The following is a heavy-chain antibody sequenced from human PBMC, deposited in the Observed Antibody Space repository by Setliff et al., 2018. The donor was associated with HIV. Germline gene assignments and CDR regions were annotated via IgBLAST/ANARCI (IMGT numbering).Heavy chain of an antibody. V-gene: IGHV4-34*01. D-gene: IGHD2-21*01. CDR3: ARGSRGIVVVIPQPRLFDY. CDR2: INHSGRT. J-gene: IGHJ4*02. CDR1: GGSFSGHY. Sequence: SETPSLTCAVYGGSFSGHYWGWIRQPPGKGLEWIGEINHSGRTHYNPSLKSRVTISVDTSKSQFSLNLRSVTAADTAVYYCARGSRGIVVVIPQPRLFDYWGQGTLVTVSS.